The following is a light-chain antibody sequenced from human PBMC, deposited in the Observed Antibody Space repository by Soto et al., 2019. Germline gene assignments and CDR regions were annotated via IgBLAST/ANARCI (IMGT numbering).Light chain of an antibody. Sequence: LSKSPATLSLSTGERATLSCRASQSVSSYLAWYQQKPGQAPRLLIYDASNRATGIPARFRGSGSGTDFTLTISSLDPEDFAVYYCQQRTDRPLTFGGGAMV. CDR3: QQRTDRPLT. J-gene: IGKJ4*01. CDR2: DAS. CDR1: QSVSSY. V-gene: IGKV3-11*01.